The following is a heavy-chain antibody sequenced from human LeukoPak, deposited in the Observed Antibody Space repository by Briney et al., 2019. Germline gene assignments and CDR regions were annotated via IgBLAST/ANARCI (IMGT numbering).Heavy chain of an antibody. J-gene: IGHJ4*02. CDR2: ISGSGGST. CDR1: GFTLRSYA. V-gene: IGHV3-23*01. D-gene: IGHD3-9*01. CDR3: AKDPYAILTGYRYYFDY. Sequence: GASLRLSCAASGFTLRSYAMSWVRQAPGKGLEWVSAISGSGGSTYYVDSVKGRFTISRDNSKNTLYLQMNSLRAEDTAVYYCAKDPYAILTGYRYYFDYWGQGTLVTVSS.